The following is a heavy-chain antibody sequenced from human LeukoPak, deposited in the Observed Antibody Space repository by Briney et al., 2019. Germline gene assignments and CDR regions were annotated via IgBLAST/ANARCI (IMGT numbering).Heavy chain of an antibody. CDR2: ITSSSTYI. V-gene: IGHV3-21*01. CDR1: GFTFNNYN. CDR3: ARDPYSGNYGAYYYYYMDV. J-gene: IGHJ6*03. D-gene: IGHD1-26*01. Sequence: PGGSLRLSCAASGFTFNNYNMKLVRQAPGKGLEWVSSITSSSTYIYYADSVKGRFTISRDNAKNSLYLQMDSLRPEDTAVYYCARDPYSGNYGAYYYYYMDVWGKGTTVTISS.